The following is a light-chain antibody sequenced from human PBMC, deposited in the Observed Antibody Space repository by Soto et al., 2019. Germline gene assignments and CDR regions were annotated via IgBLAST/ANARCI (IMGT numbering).Light chain of an antibody. CDR2: SAS. V-gene: IGKV3-20*01. J-gene: IGKJ1*01. CDR3: QHYGSSLWT. CDR1: QSVTSDY. Sequence: EIVLTQSPDILSLSPGERATLSCRASQSVTSDYLTWYQQKPGQAPRPLIYSASLRATGIPDRFSGSGSGTDFTLTISRLEPEDFAVYYCQHYGSSLWTSGQGTKVEIK.